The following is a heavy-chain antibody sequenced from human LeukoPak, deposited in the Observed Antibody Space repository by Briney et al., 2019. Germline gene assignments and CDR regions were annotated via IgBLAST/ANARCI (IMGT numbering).Heavy chain of an antibody. CDR1: GFTFSDYY. CDR3: AKEGATTPYSNWFDP. J-gene: IGHJ5*02. CDR2: ISSSGSTI. D-gene: IGHD2-15*01. V-gene: IGHV3-11*01. Sequence: GGSLRLSCAASGFTFSDYYMSWIRQAPGKGLEWVSYISSSGSTIYYADSVKGRFTISRDNAKNSLYLQMNSLRAEDTAVYYCAKEGATTPYSNWFDPWGQGTLVTVSS.